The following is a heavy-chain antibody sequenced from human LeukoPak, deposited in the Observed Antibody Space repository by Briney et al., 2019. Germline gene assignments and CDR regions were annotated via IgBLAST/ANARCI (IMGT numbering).Heavy chain of an antibody. V-gene: IGHV4-59*03. Sequence: SETLSLTCTVSGASISGYHWSWIRQPPGKGLEWMGYIYYSGTANYNPSLESRVTISIDTSKNQISLNLSSVTAADTAVYYCGVRGVIINAYYWGQGTLVTVSS. CDR1: GASISGYH. D-gene: IGHD3-10*01. CDR2: IYYSGTA. J-gene: IGHJ4*02. CDR3: GVRGVIINAYY.